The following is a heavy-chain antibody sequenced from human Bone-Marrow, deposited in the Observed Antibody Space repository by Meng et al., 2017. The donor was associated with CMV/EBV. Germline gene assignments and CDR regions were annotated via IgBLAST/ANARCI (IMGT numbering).Heavy chain of an antibody. CDR3: ARGMTTSSAVYNWFDP. Sequence: SETLSLTCTVSGGSISSYYWSWIRQPTGKGLEWIGYSYYSGSTNYNPSLKSRVTISVDTSKNQFSLKLRSATASDTAVYYCARGMTTSSAVYNWFDPWGQGTLVTVSS. J-gene: IGHJ5*02. CDR2: SYYSGST. D-gene: IGHD5-24*01. CDR1: GGSISSYY. V-gene: IGHV4-59*01.